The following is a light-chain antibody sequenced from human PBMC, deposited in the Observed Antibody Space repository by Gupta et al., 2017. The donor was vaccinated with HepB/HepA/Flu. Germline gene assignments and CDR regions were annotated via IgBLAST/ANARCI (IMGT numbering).Light chain of an antibody. CDR2: LGS. J-gene: IGKJ1*01. V-gene: IGKV2-28*01. CDR3: RQGVQIPWT. Sequence: HLLIYLGSNRASGVPVRFSGSGSGTDFTLKISRVEAEDVGVYFCRQGVQIPWTFGQGTKVEIK.